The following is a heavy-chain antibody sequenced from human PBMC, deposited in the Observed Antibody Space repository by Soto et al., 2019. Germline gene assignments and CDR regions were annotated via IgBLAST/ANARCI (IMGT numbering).Heavy chain of an antibody. D-gene: IGHD3-10*01. CDR2: IYHSGST. CDR3: SESGSGSYYNFVDLTPFDY. CDR1: GYSISSGYY. Sequence: PSETLSLTCAVSGYSISSGYYWGWIRQPPGKGLEWIGSIYHSGSTYYNPSLKSRVTISVDTSKNQFSLKLSSVTAADTAVYYCSESGSGSYYNFVDLTPFDYWGQGTLVTVS. J-gene: IGHJ4*02. V-gene: IGHV4-38-2*01.